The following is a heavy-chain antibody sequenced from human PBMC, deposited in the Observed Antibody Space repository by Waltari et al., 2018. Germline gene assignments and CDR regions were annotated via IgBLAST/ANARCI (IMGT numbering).Heavy chain of an antibody. CDR3: ARVGYDFWSGYPADYYGMDV. V-gene: IGHV4-59*11. J-gene: IGHJ6*02. CDR2: IYYSGST. Sequence: QVQLQESGPGLVKPSETLSLTCTVSGGSISSHYWSWIRQPPGKGLEWIGYIYYSGSTKYNPALKSRVTISVDTSKNQFSLKLSSVTAADTAVYYCARVGYDFWSGYPADYYGMDVWGQGTTVTVSS. CDR1: GGSISSHY. D-gene: IGHD3-3*01.